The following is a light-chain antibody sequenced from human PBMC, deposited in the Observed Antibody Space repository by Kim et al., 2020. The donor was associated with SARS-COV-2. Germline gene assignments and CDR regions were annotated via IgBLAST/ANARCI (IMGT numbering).Light chain of an antibody. Sequence: GHSVPISCPGTSGDVGGSCHVSSYQQRPGTAPKLRCYEVTERPSGVPARFSASKSVNTASLTVSGLQAADEADYYCSSYAASNSYVFGTGTKVTV. J-gene: IGLJ1*01. CDR3: SSYAASNSYV. CDR1: SGDVGGSCH. CDR2: EVT. V-gene: IGLV2-8*01.